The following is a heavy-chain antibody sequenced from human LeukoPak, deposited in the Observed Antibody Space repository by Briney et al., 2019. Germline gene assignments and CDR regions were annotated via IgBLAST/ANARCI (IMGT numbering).Heavy chain of an antibody. J-gene: IGHJ4*02. CDR1: GGTFSSYA. Sequence: AASVKVSCKASGGTFSSYAISWVRQAPGQGLEWMGGIIPIFGTANYAQKFQGRVTITADESTSTAYMELSSLRSEDTAVYYCARGFKGINTAGTSSNFDYWGQGTLVTVSS. CDR2: IIPIFGTA. V-gene: IGHV1-69*13. CDR3: ARGFKGINTAGTSSNFDY. D-gene: IGHD6-19*01.